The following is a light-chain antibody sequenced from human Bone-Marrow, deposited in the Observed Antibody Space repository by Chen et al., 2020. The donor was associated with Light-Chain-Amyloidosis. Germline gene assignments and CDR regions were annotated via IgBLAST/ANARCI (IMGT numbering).Light chain of an antibody. V-gene: IGKV2-28*01. Sequence: DIVMTQSPLPLPVTPGEPASISCRSSQSLLYSNGDNYLDWYLQKPGQSPQLLIYLGSNRASGVPDRFSGSGSGTDFTLKISRVEAEDVGVYYCMQALQTPRSFGQGSRLEIK. CDR2: LGS. J-gene: IGKJ2*03. CDR3: MQALQTPRS. CDR1: QSLLYSNGDNY.